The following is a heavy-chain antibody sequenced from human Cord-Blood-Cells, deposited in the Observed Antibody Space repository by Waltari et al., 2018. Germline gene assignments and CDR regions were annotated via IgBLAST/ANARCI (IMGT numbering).Heavy chain of an antibody. CDR2: VDPEDGET. D-gene: IGHD3-10*01. J-gene: IGHJ3*02. CDR3: AISSQYFGGSLSSPAFDI. CDR1: VYTFTDSF. Sequence: VQLVQAGAARKTPGATVKISCNVSVYTFTDSFLHWVQQAPDTVSEWMGLVDPEDGETTDADKFQGRVTITADTATDTAYRELSSLRSEDTAVYYCAISSQYFGGSLSSPAFDIWGQGTMVTVSS. V-gene: IGHV1-69-2*01.